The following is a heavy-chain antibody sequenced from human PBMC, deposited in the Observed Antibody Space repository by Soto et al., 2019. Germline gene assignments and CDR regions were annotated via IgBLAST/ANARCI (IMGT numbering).Heavy chain of an antibody. V-gene: IGHV3-23*01. CDR1: GFTFTTYA. J-gene: IGHJ4*02. CDR3: AKGYYYDTSGPDY. D-gene: IGHD3-22*01. CDR2: MSGSGEST. Sequence: GGSLRLSCAASGFTFTTYAMSWVRQAPGKGLEWVSAMSGSGESTYYADSVKGRFTISRDNSKSTLSLQMNSLRDEDTAVYYCAKGYYYDTSGPDYWGQGTLVTVSS.